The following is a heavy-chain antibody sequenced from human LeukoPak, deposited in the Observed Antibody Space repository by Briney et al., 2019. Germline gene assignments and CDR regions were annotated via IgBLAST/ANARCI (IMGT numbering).Heavy chain of an antibody. Sequence: GGSLRLSCAASGFTFNNYAMSWVRQAPGKGLEWVGRIKSKTDGGTTDYAAPVKGRFTMSRDDSKNTMYLEMNGLQTEDTAVYYCTTHRYYYVIDYWGQGTLVTVSS. J-gene: IGHJ4*02. D-gene: IGHD3-10*02. V-gene: IGHV3-15*01. CDR2: IKSKTDGGTT. CDR3: TTHRYYYVIDY. CDR1: GFTFNNYA.